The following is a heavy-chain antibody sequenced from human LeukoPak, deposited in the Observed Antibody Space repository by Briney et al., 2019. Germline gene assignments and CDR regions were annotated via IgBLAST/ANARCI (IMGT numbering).Heavy chain of an antibody. CDR2: INPNSGGT. V-gene: IGHV1-2*02. J-gene: IGHJ4*02. CDR3: AIVGGWSPPFDY. Sequence: ASVKVSCKASGYTFTSYYMHWVRQAPGQGLEWMGWINPNSGGTNYAQKFQGRVTMTRDTSISTAYMELSRLRSDDTAVYYCAIVGGWSPPFDYWGQGTLVTVSS. D-gene: IGHD1-26*01. CDR1: GYTFTSYY.